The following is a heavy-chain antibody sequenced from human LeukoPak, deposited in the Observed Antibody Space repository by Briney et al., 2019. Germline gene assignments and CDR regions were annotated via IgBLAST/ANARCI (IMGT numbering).Heavy chain of an antibody. V-gene: IGHV4-59*01. CDR3: ARKQGGYWYFDL. D-gene: IGHD3-16*01. CDR1: GGSISTYY. CDR2: IYYTGST. Sequence: SETLSLTCTVSGGSISTYYWSWIRQSPGKGVEWIGYIYYTGSTNYNPSLRSRVTISVDTSKNQFSLKMSAVTAADTAVYYCARKQGGYWYFDLWGRGTLVSVSS. J-gene: IGHJ2*01.